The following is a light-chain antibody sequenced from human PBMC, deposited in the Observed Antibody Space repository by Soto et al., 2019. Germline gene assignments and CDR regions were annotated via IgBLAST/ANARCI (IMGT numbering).Light chain of an antibody. CDR2: KAS. Sequence: DLHMTHSHSSLSASVGYRVPITCRASQSISNYLNWYQQKPGKAPKLLIYKASSLESGVPSRFSGSGSGTDFTLTISSLEPEDFAVYYCQQRSNWPPITFGQGTRLEIK. CDR3: QQRSNWPPIT. CDR1: QSISNY. J-gene: IGKJ5*01. V-gene: IGKV1-39*01.